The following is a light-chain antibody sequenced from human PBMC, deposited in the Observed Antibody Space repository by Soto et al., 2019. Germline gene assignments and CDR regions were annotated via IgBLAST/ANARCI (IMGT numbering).Light chain of an antibody. J-gene: IGKJ4*01. V-gene: IGKV1-39*01. CDR3: QQSYSTPPT. CDR2: AAS. Sequence: DIQMTQSPSSLSASVGYRVTITFRSSQSISSYLNWYQQKPGKAPKLLIYAASSLQSGVPSRFSGSGSGTDFTLTISSLQHEDFATYYCQQSYSTPPTFGGGTNVDIK. CDR1: QSISSY.